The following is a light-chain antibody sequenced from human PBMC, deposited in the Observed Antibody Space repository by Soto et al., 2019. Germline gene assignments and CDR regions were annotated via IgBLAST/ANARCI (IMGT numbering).Light chain of an antibody. CDR1: RGYRNYK. CDR2: VGTGGNVG. CDR3: GADHGSGSNFVV. V-gene: IGLV9-49*01. J-gene: IGLJ2*01. Sequence: QLVLTQPPSASASLGASVTLTCTLSRGYRNYKVDWYQQRPGQGPRFVMRVGTGGNVGSKGDGIPDRFSVWGSGLNRYLTIKNIQEEDESDDHCGADHGSGSNFVVFGGGTKLTVL.